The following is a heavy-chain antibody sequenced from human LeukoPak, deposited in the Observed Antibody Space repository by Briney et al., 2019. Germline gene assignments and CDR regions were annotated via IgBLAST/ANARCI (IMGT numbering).Heavy chain of an antibody. V-gene: IGHV3-30*02. Sequence: PGGSLRLICAASGFTFSSYGMHWVRQAPGKGLEGVAFIRHDGSNKYYADSVKGRFTISRDNSKNTLYLQMNSLIGGHTRVYFCAKGSKLVVITRDHYMAVWGKGTTVTISS. J-gene: IGHJ6*03. CDR2: IRHDGSNK. CDR1: GFTFSSYG. D-gene: IGHD3-22*01. CDR3: AKGSKLVVITRDHYMAV.